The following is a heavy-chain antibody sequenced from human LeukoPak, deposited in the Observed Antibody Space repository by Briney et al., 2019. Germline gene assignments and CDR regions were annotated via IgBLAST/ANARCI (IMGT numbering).Heavy chain of an antibody. CDR1: GFTFSSYG. CDR3: VKSGFGELSTDY. D-gene: IGHD3-10*01. CDR2: ISYDGSNK. V-gene: IGHV3-30*03. Sequence: GRSLRLSCAASGFTFSSYGMHWVRQAPGKGLEWVAVISYDGSNKFYADSVKGRFTISRDNSKNTLYLQMNSLRAEDTAVYYCVKSGFGELSTDYWGQGTLVTVSS. J-gene: IGHJ4*02.